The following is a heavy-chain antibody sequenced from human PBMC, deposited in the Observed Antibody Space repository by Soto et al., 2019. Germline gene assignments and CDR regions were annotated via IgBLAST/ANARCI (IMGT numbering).Heavy chain of an antibody. V-gene: IGHV3-33*01. CDR1: GFTLSTFR. CDR2: IWVDEDTK. J-gene: IGHJ5*02. CDR3: VRVSSSVSGTYYNVGFLGP. Sequence: QVWLVESGGGVVQPGRSLRLSCAASGFTLSTFRMHWVRQAPGKGLEWVAIIWVDEDTKYYADSVKGRFTISRDNSKNSLYLEINKVASDDTAMHYCVRVSSSVSGTYYNVGFLGPLGQGTLLTVSS. D-gene: IGHD3-10*01.